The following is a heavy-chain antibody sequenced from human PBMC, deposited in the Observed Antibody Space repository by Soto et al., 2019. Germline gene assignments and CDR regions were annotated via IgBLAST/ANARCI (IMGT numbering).Heavy chain of an antibody. V-gene: IGHV1-18*04. Sequence: SEKVSCKASGYTFTSYGISWVRQAPGQELEGMGWISPYNGNYNFAQKLQGRSTMTTDTDTSPAVLELKSLSSDDHAGSFFGKDPPSCMTPLVGATGTRDVWGQGTTVTVSS. J-gene: IGHJ6*02. CDR1: GYTFTSYG. D-gene: IGHD1-1*01. CDR2: ISPYNGNY. CDR3: GKDPPSCMTPLVGATGTRDV.